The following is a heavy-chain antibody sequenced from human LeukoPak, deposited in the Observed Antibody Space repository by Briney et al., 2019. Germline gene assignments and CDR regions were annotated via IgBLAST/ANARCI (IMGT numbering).Heavy chain of an antibody. V-gene: IGHV1-69*05. D-gene: IGHD3-22*01. CDR3: ARSGYRDAFDI. J-gene: IGHJ3*02. Sequence: GASVKVSCEDSGGTFSSYAISWVRQAPGQGLEWMGGIIPIFGTANYAQKFQGRVTITTDESTSTAYMELSSLRSEDTAVYYCARSGYRDAFDIWGQGTMVTVSS. CDR1: GGTFSSYA. CDR2: IIPIFGTA.